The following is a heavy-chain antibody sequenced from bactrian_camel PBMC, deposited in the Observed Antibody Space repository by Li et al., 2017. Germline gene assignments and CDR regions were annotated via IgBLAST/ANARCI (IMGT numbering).Heavy chain of an antibody. Sequence: HVQLVESGGGSVQAGGSLRLSCAASTYTYSRHCMGWFRQAPGKEREGVATIDRDGLSSYADSVKGRFTISKDSAKGTLYLQMNSLKSDDTALYYCASEYGGTWYGPGYWGQGTQVTVS. J-gene: IGHJ4*01. V-gene: IGHV3S26*01. CDR2: IDRDGLS. CDR3: ASEYGGTWYGPGY. D-gene: IGHD6*01. CDR1: TYTYSRHC.